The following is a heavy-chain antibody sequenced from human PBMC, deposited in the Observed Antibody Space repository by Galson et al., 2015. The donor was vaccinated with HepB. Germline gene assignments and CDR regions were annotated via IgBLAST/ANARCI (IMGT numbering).Heavy chain of an antibody. J-gene: IGHJ4*02. CDR3: AKADSSGSTGDY. Sequence: SLRLSCAASGFTFSSYGMHWVRQAPGKGLEWVAVISYDGSNKYYADSVKGRFTISRDNSKNTLYLQMNSLRAEDTAVYYCAKADSSGSTGDYWGQGILVTISS. D-gene: IGHD3-22*01. CDR2: ISYDGSNK. CDR1: GFTFSSYG. V-gene: IGHV3-30*18.